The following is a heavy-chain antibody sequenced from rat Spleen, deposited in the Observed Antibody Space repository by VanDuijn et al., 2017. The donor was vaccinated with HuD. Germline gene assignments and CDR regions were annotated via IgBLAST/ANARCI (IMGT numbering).Heavy chain of an antibody. CDR1: GFTFSNYG. Sequence: EVQLVESGGGLVQPGRSLKLSCAASGFTFSNYGMAWVCQAPTKGLEWVATINVAGDITYYRDSVKGRFTISRDNARNTLFLQMDSLRSEDTATYYCTTDRDYYSSYIPRFAYWGQGTLVTVSS. CDR3: TTDRDYYSSYIPRFAY. D-gene: IGHD1-2*01. CDR2: INVAGDIT. V-gene: IGHV5-29*01. J-gene: IGHJ3*01.